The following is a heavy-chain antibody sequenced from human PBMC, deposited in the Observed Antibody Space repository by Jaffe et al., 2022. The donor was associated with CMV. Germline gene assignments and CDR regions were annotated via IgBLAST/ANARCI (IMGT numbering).Heavy chain of an antibody. V-gene: IGHV3-23*04. CDR3: ANQYFDY. J-gene: IGHJ4*02. CDR1: GFTFTSYA. Sequence: EVQLVESGGGLVQPGGSLRLSCAASGFTFTSYAMNWVRQAPGKGLEWVSTLSGGGHSTYYADSVRGRFTVSTDKSKNTLYLQMNSLRAEDTAIYYCANQYFDYWGQGTLVTVSS. CDR2: LSGGGHST.